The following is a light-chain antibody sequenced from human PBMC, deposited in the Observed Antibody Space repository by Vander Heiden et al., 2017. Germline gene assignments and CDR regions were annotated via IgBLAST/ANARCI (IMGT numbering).Light chain of an antibody. CDR3: SSYAGRSNYVV. J-gene: IGLJ2*01. CDR1: SSDVRAYNY. V-gene: IGLV2-8*01. Sequence: QSALTQPPSASGSPGQSVTISCTGTSSDVRAYNYVSWYQQHPGKAPKVMIYEVSKRPSGVADRFSGSKSGNTASLTVSGLRADDEADYYCSSYAGRSNYVVFGGGTKLTVL. CDR2: EVS.